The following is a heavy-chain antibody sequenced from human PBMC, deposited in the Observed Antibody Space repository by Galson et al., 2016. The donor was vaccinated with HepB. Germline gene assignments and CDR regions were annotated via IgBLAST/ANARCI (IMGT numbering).Heavy chain of an antibody. D-gene: IGHD2-21*02. CDR3: AKDRLAFCGGDCYSFDS. Sequence: SLRLSCAASGFTFSNYAMTWVRQAPGKGLEWVSSISFRGGTIYYEDSVKGRFTVSRDNSKNTLFLQMNSLRADDTALYYCAKDRLAFCGGDCYSFDSWGQGTLVTVSS. V-gene: IGHV3-23*01. CDR2: ISFRGGTI. J-gene: IGHJ4*02. CDR1: GFTFSNYA.